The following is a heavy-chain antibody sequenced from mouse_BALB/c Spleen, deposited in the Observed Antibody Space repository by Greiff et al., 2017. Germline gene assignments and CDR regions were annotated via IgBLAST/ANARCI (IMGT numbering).Heavy chain of an antibody. Sequence: EVKLMESGGGLVQPGGSLKLSCAASGFTFSSYTMSWVRQTPEKRLEWVAYISNGGGSTYYPDTVKGRFTISRDNAKNTLYLQMSSLKSEDTAMYYCARHGAPDYYFDYWGQGTTLTVSS. CDR1: GFTFSSYT. CDR2: ISNGGGST. CDR3: ARHGAPDYYFDY. J-gene: IGHJ2*01. V-gene: IGHV5-12-2*01.